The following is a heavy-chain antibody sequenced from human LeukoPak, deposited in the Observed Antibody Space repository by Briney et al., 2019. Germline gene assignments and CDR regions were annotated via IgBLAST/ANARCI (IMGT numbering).Heavy chain of an antibody. J-gene: IGHJ4*02. CDR1: GFTFSSYG. CDR3: AKDYTIFGIVIHLFDY. CDR2: ISYDGSNE. Sequence: GGSLRLSCVGTGFTFSSYGMHWVRQAPGKGLEWVAVISYDGSNEDYADSVTGRFNISRDNSKNTLYLQMNSLRPEDTAVYYCAKDYTIFGIVIHLFDYWGQGTLVTVSS. D-gene: IGHD3-3*01. V-gene: IGHV3-30*18.